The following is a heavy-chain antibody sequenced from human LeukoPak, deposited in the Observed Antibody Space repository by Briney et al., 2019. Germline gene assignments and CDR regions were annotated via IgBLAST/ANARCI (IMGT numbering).Heavy chain of an antibody. CDR2: IYYSGST. Sequence: SETLSLTCSVSGGSINSRHNYWTWIRQPPGKGLEWIGYIYYSGSTSYNPSLKSRLTMSVDTSKKHFSLSLTSVTAADTAVYFCARGFDYGGSPLPPDSFDLWGQGTMVTVSS. D-gene: IGHD4-23*01. CDR3: ARGFDYGGSPLPPDSFDL. J-gene: IGHJ3*01. CDR1: GGSINSRHNY. V-gene: IGHV4-30-4*08.